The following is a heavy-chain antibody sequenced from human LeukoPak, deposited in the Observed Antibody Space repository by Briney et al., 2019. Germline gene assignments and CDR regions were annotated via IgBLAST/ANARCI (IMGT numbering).Heavy chain of an antibody. Sequence: GGSLRLSCAASGFTFISYAMSWVRQAPGKGLEWVSAISGSGGSTYYADSVKGRFTISRDNSKNTLYLQMNSLRAEDTAVYYCAKRAKVAAAGLAWWKNWFDPWGQGTLVTVSS. V-gene: IGHV3-23*01. D-gene: IGHD6-13*01. J-gene: IGHJ5*02. CDR3: AKRAKVAAAGLAWWKNWFDP. CDR1: GFTFISYA. CDR2: ISGSGGST.